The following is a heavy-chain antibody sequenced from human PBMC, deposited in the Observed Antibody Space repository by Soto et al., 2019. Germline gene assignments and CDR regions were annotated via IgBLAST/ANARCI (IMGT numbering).Heavy chain of an antibody. V-gene: IGHV3-33*01. CDR2: IWYDGSNK. Sequence: GGSLRLSCAASGFTFSSYGMHWVRQAPGKGLEWVAVIWYDGSNKYYADSVKGRFTISRDNSKNTLYLQMNSLRAEDTAVYYCARDRGSGKSLFDYWGQGTLVTVSS. CDR1: GFTFSSYG. J-gene: IGHJ4*02. CDR3: ARDRGSGKSLFDY. D-gene: IGHD3-10*01.